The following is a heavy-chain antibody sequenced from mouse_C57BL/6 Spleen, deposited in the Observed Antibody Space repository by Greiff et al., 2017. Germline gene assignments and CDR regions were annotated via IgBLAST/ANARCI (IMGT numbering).Heavy chain of an antibody. CDR2: IRNTANGYTT. D-gene: IGHD2-4*01. CDR1: GFTFTDYY. J-gene: IGHJ4*01. CDR3: ARYCDYDGDYYAMDY. Sequence: EVKLVESGGGLVQPGGSLSLSCAASGFTFTDYYMSWVRQPPGKALEWLGFIRNTANGYTTEYSASVKGRFTISRDNSQSILYLQMNALRAEDSATYYCARYCDYDGDYYAMDYWGQGTSVTVSS. V-gene: IGHV7-3*01.